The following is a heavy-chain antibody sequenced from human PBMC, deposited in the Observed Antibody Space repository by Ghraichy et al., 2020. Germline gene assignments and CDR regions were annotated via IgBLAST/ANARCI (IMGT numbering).Heavy chain of an antibody. CDR3: ARAAWSGWDWFDP. CDR1: GGSISSSSYY. D-gene: IGHD3-3*01. V-gene: IGHV4-39*01. J-gene: IGHJ5*02. CDR2: IYYSGST. Sequence: SETLSLTCTVSGGSISSSSYYWGWIRQPPGKGLEWIGSIYYSGSTYYNPSLKSRVTISVDTSKNQFSLKLSSVTAADTAVYYCARAAWSGWDWFDPWGQGTLVTVSS.